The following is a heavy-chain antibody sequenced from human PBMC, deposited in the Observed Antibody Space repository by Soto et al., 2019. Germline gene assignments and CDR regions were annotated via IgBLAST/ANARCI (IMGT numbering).Heavy chain of an antibody. CDR3: ARADYYDSSGYYCGN. V-gene: IGHV3-7*04. Sequence: EVQLVESGGGLVQPGGSLRLSCAASGFTFRSHWMSWVRQAPGKGLEWVANIKQDGSEKYYVDSVKGRVTIARDNAKNSRYLQMNSLRAEDTAVYYCARADYYDSSGYYCGNWGQGTLVTVSS. CDR2: IKQDGSEK. J-gene: IGHJ4*02. D-gene: IGHD3-22*01. CDR1: GFTFRSHW.